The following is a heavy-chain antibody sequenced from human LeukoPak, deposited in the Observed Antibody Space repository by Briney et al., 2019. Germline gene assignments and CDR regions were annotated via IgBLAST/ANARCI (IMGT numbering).Heavy chain of an antibody. CDR2: IISSSSYI. CDR1: GVTFSSYS. J-gene: IGHJ5*02. D-gene: IGHD6-13*01. Sequence: GGSLRLSCAASGVTFSSYSMNWVRQAPGKGLEWVSSIISSSSYIYYADSVKGRFTISRDNAKNSLYLQMNSLRAEDTAVYYCARDVLDGSSWELNWFDPWGQGTLVTVSS. V-gene: IGHV3-21*01. CDR3: ARDVLDGSSWELNWFDP.